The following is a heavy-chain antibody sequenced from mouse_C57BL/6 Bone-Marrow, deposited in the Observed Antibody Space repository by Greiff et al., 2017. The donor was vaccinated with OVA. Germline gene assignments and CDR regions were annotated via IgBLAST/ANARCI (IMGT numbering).Heavy chain of an antibody. CDR2: ISDGGSYT. D-gene: IGHD2-1*01. CDR3: ARGEGNYVFAY. J-gene: IGHJ3*01. V-gene: IGHV5-4*03. Sequence: EVKVVESGGGLVKPGGSLKLSCAASGFTFSSYAMSWVRQTPEKRLEWVATISDGGSYTYYPDNVKGRFTISRDNAKNNLNLQMSHLKSEDTAMYYCARGEGNYVFAYWGQGTLVTVSA. CDR1: GFTFSSYA.